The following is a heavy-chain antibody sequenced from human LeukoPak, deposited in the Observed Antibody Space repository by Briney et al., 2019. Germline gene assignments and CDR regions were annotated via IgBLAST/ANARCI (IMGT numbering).Heavy chain of an antibody. V-gene: IGHV4-59*01. Sequence: SETLSLTCAVYGGSFSGYYWSWIRQPPGKGLEWIGYIYYSGSTNCSPSLKSRVTISVDTSKNQFSLKLTSVTAADTAVYYCARTTEGGYTYGYFYYYYMDVWGKGTTVTISS. CDR2: IYYSGST. D-gene: IGHD5-18*01. J-gene: IGHJ6*03. CDR1: GGSFSGYY. CDR3: ARTTEGGYTYGYFYYYYMDV.